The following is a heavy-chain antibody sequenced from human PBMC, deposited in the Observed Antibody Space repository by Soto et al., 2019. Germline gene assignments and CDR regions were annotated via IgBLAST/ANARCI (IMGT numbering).Heavy chain of an antibody. J-gene: IGHJ5*02. V-gene: IGHV3-48*02. CDR3: AREAFYSSGPINWFDP. CDR1: GFTFSSYS. CDR2: ISSSSSTI. Sequence: RRLSCAASGFTFSSYSMNWVRQAPGKGLEWVSYISSSSSTIYYADSVKGRFTISRDNAKNSLYLQMNSLRDEDTAVYYCAREAFYSSGPINWFDPWGQGTLVTVSS. D-gene: IGHD6-19*01.